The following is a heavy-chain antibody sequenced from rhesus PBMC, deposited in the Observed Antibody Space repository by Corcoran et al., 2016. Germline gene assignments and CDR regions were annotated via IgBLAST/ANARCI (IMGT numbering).Heavy chain of an antibody. CDR3: SREAYSWNRVAYFDY. V-gene: IGHV4-76*01. CDR2: IYGSSGST. J-gene: IGHJ4*01. Sequence: QVQLQESGPGVVKPSETMSITCAVSGSSIRSGCDWRWISQPPGEGRGRIGYIYGSSGSTNYNPSRKKRVTISTDTSKTQFALKPSSVTAADTAVYYWSREAYSWNRVAYFDYWGQGVLVTVSS. CDR1: GSSIRSGCD. D-gene: IGHD1-1-1*01.